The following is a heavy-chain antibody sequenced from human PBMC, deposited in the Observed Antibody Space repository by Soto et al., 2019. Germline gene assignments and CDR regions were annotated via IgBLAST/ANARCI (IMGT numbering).Heavy chain of an antibody. Sequence: GASVKVSCKASGGTFSSYAISWVRKAPGKGLEWMGGIIPIFGTANYAQKFQGRVSTTTDTSASTANMELSSLRFEDTAVYYCERGPLVGVLGGIDSWGHGTLVTVSS. CDR2: IIPIFGTA. J-gene: IGHJ5*01. CDR1: GGTFSSYA. D-gene: IGHD3-16*01. CDR3: ERGPLVGVLGGIDS. V-gene: IGHV1-69*05.